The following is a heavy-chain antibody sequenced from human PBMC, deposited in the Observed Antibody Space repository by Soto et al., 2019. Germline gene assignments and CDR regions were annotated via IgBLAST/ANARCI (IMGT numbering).Heavy chain of an antibody. V-gene: IGHV1-2*02. CDR1: GYTFTGHY. D-gene: IGHD6-25*01. Sequence: ASVKVSCKASGYTFTGHYIHWVRQAPQQGPEWMGEIGPESGATRYAQKFQGRVTMTTDTSITTVYMELKNLSPDDTAVYYCGSGRSGQRVALYSGQGTTVTVSS. J-gene: IGHJ4*02. CDR2: IGPESGAT. CDR3: GSGRSGQRVALY.